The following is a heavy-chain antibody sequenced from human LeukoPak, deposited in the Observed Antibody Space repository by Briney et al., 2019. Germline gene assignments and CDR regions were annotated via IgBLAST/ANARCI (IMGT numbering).Heavy chain of an antibody. J-gene: IGHJ3*02. CDR1: GFTFISYG. D-gene: IGHD6-6*01. CDR3: AREPGYSSSSWRDAFDI. CDR2: LWYDGSNK. Sequence: GGSLRHSCAASGFTFISYGMHWVRPAPGKGREWVAVLWYDGSNKYYADSVKGRFTISRDKSKNTLYLQMNTLRAEYTAMYYCAREPGYSSSSWRDAFDIWGQGTMVTVSS. V-gene: IGHV3-33*01.